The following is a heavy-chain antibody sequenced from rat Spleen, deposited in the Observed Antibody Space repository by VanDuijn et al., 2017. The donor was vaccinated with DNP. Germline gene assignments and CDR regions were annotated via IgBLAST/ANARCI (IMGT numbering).Heavy chain of an antibody. Sequence: EVQLVESGGGSVQPGRSLKLSCAASGFTFSDYYMAWVRQAPTKGLEWVASITRSGGNTYYPDSVKGRFTISRDNANRTLYLQMDSLRSEDTATYYCATSPGPNWFAYWGQGTLVTVSS. J-gene: IGHJ3*01. CDR3: ATSPGPNWFAY. V-gene: IGHV5-25*01. CDR2: ITRSGGNT. D-gene: IGHD1-4*01. CDR1: GFTFSDYY.